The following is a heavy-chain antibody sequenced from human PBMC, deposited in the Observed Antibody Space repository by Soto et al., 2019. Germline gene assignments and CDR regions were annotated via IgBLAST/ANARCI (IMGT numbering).Heavy chain of an antibody. J-gene: IGHJ4*02. CDR2: ISYDGSNK. V-gene: IGHV3-30*18. CDR1: GFTFSSYS. D-gene: IGHD6-13*01. Sequence: GGSLRLSCAASGFTFSSYSMHWVRQAPGKGLEWVAVISYDGSNKYYADSVKGRFTISRDNSKNTLYLQMNSLRAEDTAVYYCAKEKRQQYYFDYWGQGTLVTVSS. CDR3: AKEKRQQYYFDY.